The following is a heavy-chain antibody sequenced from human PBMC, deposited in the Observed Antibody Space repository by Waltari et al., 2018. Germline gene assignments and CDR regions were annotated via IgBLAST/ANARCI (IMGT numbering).Heavy chain of an antibody. J-gene: IGHJ4*02. CDR2: IKSKTDGGTT. D-gene: IGHD2-15*01. Sequence: EVQLVESGGGLVKPGGSLRLSCAASGFTFSNAWMSWVRQAPGKGLEWVGRIKSKTDGGTTDYAAPVKGRFTISRDDSKNTLYLQMNSLNTEDTAVYYCTTVSDIVVVVAATPGDYWGQGTLVTVSS. CDR3: TTVSDIVVVVAATPGDY. CDR1: GFTFSNAW. V-gene: IGHV3-15*01.